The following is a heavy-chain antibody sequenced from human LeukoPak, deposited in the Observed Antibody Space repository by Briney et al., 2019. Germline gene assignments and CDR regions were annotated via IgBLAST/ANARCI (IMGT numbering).Heavy chain of an antibody. Sequence: TGGSLRLSCAASGFTVSTTYISWVRQPPERGLEWVSVMYSDGRTYYADSLKGRFSISRDSSKNTVYLQLSSLRVEDTAVYYCARLPRGEYWGQGTLVIVSS. CDR3: ARLPRGEY. V-gene: IGHV3-53*01. CDR2: MYSDGRT. D-gene: IGHD3-16*01. J-gene: IGHJ4*02. CDR1: GFTVSTTY.